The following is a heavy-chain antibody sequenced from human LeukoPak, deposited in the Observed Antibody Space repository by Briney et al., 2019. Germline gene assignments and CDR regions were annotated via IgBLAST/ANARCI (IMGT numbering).Heavy chain of an antibody. CDR2: LNPSGGST. J-gene: IGHJ6*02. CDR3: ASVYNYGMDV. Sequence: ASGKVSCKASGYTFTSYGISWVRQAPGQGLEWMGILNPSGGSTSYAQKFQGRATLTRATSTSTVYMELSSLRSEDTAVYYCASVYNYGMDVWGQGTTVIVSS. CDR1: GYTFTSYG. V-gene: IGHV1-46*01.